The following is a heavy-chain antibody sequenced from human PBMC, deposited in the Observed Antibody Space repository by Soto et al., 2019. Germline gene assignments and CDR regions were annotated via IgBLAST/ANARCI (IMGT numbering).Heavy chain of an antibody. D-gene: IGHD6-19*01. CDR3: ARDQSVSGPTTFHY. CDR2: VNTDGTDT. J-gene: IGHJ4*02. CDR1: GFTFTRSW. V-gene: IGHV3-74*01. Sequence: EVQLVESGGGLVQPGGSLRLSCAASGFTFTRSWMHWVRQAPGKGLEWVSRVNTDGTDTTYADSVKGRFTISRDNAKNRLYLQMNSLTAEDTAMYYCARDQSVSGPTTFHYWGQGALVTVSS.